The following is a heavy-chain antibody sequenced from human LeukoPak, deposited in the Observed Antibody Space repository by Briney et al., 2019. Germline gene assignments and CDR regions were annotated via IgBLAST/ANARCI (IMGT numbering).Heavy chain of an antibody. CDR3: ARDPTNTSGYYVYFDY. CDR2: TSAYNGDT. D-gene: IGHD5-12*01. Sequence: ASVKVSCKAPGDTFTGYYMHWGRQSPGQGLECMVCTSAYNGDTNNTQKFQGRVTMTTDTSTSTAYMELRSLRSDDTAVYYCARDPTNTSGYYVYFDYWGQGTLVTVSS. J-gene: IGHJ4*02. CDR1: GDTFTGYY. V-gene: IGHV1-18*01.